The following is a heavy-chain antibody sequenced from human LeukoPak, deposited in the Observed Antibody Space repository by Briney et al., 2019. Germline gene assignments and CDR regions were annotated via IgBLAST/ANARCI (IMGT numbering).Heavy chain of an antibody. CDR3: ARVYGGRGFYYFDY. CDR1: RFTFSTYW. D-gene: IGHD2/OR15-2a*01. V-gene: IGHV3-74*01. J-gene: IGHJ4*02. CDR2: INSDGSST. Sequence: GGSLRLSCAASRFTFSTYWMHWVRQAPGKGLVWVSRINSDGSSTGYADSVKGRFTISRDNAKNTLYLQMNSLRAEDTALYYCARVYGGRGFYYFDYWGQGTLVTVSS.